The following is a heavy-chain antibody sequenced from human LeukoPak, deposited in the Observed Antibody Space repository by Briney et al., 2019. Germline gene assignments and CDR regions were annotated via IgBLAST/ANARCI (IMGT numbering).Heavy chain of an antibody. CDR2: ISGRGGST. D-gene: IGHD2-2*01. Sequence: PGGSLRLSCAASGFIFSSYAMSWVRQAPGKGLEWVSAISGRGGSTYYADSVKGRFTISRDNSKNTLYLQMNSLRAEDTAVYYCAKADCSSTSCSSDYWGQGTLVTVSS. CDR1: GFIFSSYA. CDR3: AKADCSSTSCSSDY. J-gene: IGHJ4*02. V-gene: IGHV3-23*01.